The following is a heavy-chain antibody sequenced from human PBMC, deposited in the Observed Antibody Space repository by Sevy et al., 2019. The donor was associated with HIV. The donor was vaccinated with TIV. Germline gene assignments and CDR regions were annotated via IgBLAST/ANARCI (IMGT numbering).Heavy chain of an antibody. CDR3: AIDSITQVRGLPREGYNYYYAMDV. CDR2: IWYDGSIK. D-gene: IGHD3-10*01. V-gene: IGHV3-33*03. Sequence: GGSLRLSCAASGFTFSNYGMHWVRQAPGKGLVWVATIWYDGSIKYYANSVRGRFTVSRYSSKNTLYLQMDSLRAEDTVVYYCAIDSITQVRGLPREGYNYYYAMDVWGQGTTVVVSS. J-gene: IGHJ6*02. CDR1: GFTFSNYG.